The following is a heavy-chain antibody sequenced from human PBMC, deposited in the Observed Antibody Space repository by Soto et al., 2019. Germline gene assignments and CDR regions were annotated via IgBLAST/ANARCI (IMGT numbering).Heavy chain of an antibody. D-gene: IGHD6-19*01. J-gene: IGHJ4*02. CDR2: IYYSGST. Sequence: QVQLQGSGPGLVKPSETLSLTCTVSGGSMSSYHWSWIRQPPGKGLEWIGYIYYSGSTNYNHSLKRRVSISVDTSKYQFSMNLSSVTAADTAVYYCSRTVRGCGPDFDYWGQGPLGTVSS. CDR3: SRTVRGCGPDFDY. CDR1: GGSMSSYH. V-gene: IGHV4-59*08.